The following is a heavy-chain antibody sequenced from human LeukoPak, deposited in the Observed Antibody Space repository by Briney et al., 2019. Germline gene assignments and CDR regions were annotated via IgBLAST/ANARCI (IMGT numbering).Heavy chain of an antibody. CDR2: IYYSGST. CDR1: GGSISSYY. J-gene: IGHJ6*02. D-gene: IGHD4-11*01. V-gene: IGHV4-59*01. Sequence: SETQSLTCTVSGGSISSYYWSWIRQPPGKGLEWIGYIYYSGSTNYNPSLKSRVTISVDTSKNQFSLKLSSVTAADTAVYYCARAYSNYVSYYYGMDVWGQGTTVTVSS. CDR3: ARAYSNYVSYYYGMDV.